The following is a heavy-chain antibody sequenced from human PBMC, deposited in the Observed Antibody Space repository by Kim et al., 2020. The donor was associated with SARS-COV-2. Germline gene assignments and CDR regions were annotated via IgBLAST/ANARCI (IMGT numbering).Heavy chain of an antibody. CDR3: ARDLLWFNYYYGMDV. CDR1: GYTFTSYG. D-gene: IGHD3-10*01. Sequence: ASVKVSCKASGYTFTSYGISWVRQAPGQGLEWMGWISAYNGNTNYAQKLQGRVTMTTDTSTSTAYMELRSLRSDGTAVYYCARDLLWFNYYYGMDVWGQGTTVTVSS. J-gene: IGHJ6*02. CDR2: ISAYNGNT. V-gene: IGHV1-18*01.